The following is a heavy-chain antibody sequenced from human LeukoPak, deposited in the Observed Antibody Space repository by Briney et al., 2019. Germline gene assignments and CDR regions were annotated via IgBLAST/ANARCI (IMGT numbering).Heavy chain of an antibody. CDR1: GGSFSGHY. J-gene: IGHJ6*03. CDR3: ARGREKVPAATRKGGYYYMDV. CDR2: SSPSGST. Sequence: SEILSLTCAVNGGSFSGHYWSWITHPPAHGLVWIAESSPSGSTNYNPSLKSRVTISVDTSKNQFSLKLSSVTAADTAVYYCARGREKVPAATRKGGYYYMDVWGKGTTVTVSS. D-gene: IGHD2-2*01. V-gene: IGHV4-34*01.